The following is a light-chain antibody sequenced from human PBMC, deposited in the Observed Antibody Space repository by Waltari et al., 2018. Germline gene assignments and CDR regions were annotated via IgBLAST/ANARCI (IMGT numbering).Light chain of an antibody. V-gene: IGKV1-39*01. CDR3: QQGDGPPVT. J-gene: IGKJ1*01. CDR2: DTK. CDR1: QTIKTY. Sequence: DIQMNQSPSSLSVSVGDKVTITCRARQTIKTYVNWSQQKAGQAPKVLIYDTKSVAKGGPLRFGGSGSGTDFSLTISGLEPEDFAAYYCQQGDGPPVTFGQGTKVEVK.